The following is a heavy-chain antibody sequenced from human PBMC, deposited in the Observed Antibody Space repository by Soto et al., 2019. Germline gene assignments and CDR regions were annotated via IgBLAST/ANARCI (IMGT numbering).Heavy chain of an antibody. Sequence: ASVKVSCKASGGTFSSYAISWVRQAPGQGLEWMGGIIPIFGTANYAQKFQGRVTITADESTSTAYMELSSLRSEDTAVYYCARDREVGAHPRGYYYYGMDVWGQGTTVTVSS. J-gene: IGHJ6*02. D-gene: IGHD1-26*01. CDR3: ARDREVGAHPRGYYYYGMDV. V-gene: IGHV1-69*13. CDR1: GGTFSSYA. CDR2: IIPIFGTA.